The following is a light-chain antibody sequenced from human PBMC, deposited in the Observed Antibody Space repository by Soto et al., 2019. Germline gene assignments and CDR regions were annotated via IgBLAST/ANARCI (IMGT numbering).Light chain of an antibody. J-gene: IGKJ2*01. V-gene: IGKV3-20*01. Sequence: EIVLTQSPGTLSLSPGERVTLSCRASQSVSSSYLAWYQQKPGQAPRLLIYGASSRATGIPDRFSGSGSGTDFTLTIRRLEPEDFAVYSCQQYDSSPYTSGQETNLEIK. CDR2: GAS. CDR1: QSVSSSY. CDR3: QQYDSSPYT.